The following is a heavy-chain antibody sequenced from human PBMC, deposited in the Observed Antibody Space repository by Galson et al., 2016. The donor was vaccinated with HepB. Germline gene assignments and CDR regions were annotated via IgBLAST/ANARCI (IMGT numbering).Heavy chain of an antibody. D-gene: IGHD3-10*01. CDR2: ISGSGGST. CDR3: AKGRVSGKRGLDFDY. V-gene: IGHV3-23*01. CDR1: GFTFSSYA. Sequence: LRLSCAASGFTFSSYAMSWVRQAPGKGLEWVSAISGSGGSTYYADSVRGRFTISRGNSKNTLYLQMNSLRAEDTAVYYCAKGRVSGKRGLDFDYWGQGTLVTVSS. J-gene: IGHJ4*02.